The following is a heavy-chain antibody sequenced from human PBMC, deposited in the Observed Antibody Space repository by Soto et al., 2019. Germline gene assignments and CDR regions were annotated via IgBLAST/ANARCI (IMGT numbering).Heavy chain of an antibody. Sequence: PSETLSLTCTVSGGSISSGGYYWSWIRQHPGKGLEWIGYIYYSGSTYYNPSLKSRVTISVDTSKNQFSLKLSSVTAADTAVYYCARSSPDAFDIWGQGTMVTVSS. CDR1: GGSISSGGYY. J-gene: IGHJ3*02. CDR2: IYYSGST. CDR3: ARSSPDAFDI. V-gene: IGHV4-31*03.